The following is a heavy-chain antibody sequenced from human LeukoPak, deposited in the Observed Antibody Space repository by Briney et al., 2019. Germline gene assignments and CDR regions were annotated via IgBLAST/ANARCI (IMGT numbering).Heavy chain of an antibody. CDR2: FDPEDGEA. Sequence: ASVKVSCKVSGSTLTELSMHWVRQAPGEGLEWMGGFDPEDGEAIYAQKFQGRVTMTEDTSTDTVYMELSSLRAEDTAVYYCAREGPAFDIWGQGTMVTVSS. J-gene: IGHJ3*02. CDR1: GSTLTELS. CDR3: AREGPAFDI. V-gene: IGHV1-24*01.